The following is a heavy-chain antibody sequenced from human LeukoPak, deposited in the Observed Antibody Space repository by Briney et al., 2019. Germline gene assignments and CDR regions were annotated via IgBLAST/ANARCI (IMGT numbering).Heavy chain of an antibody. V-gene: IGHV4-59*01. Sequence: PSETLSLTCAVYGGSFSGYYWSWIRQPPGKGLEWIGYIYYSGSTNYNPSLKSRVTISVDTSKNQFPLKLSSVTAADTAVYYCARVGYSYGYAVDYWGQGTLVTVSS. CDR2: IYYSGST. CDR3: ARVGYSYGYAVDY. CDR1: GGSFSGYY. J-gene: IGHJ4*02. D-gene: IGHD5-18*01.